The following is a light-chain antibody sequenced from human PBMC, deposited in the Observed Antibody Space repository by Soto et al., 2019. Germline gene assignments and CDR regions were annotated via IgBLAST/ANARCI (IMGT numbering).Light chain of an antibody. J-gene: IGKJ1*01. CDR1: QSVGSN. CDR3: QEYNNWPPWT. V-gene: IGKV3-15*01. CDR2: GAS. Sequence: DIVVTQSPATLSVSPWERATLSCRASQSVGSNLAWYQQRPGQAPKLLIYGASTRATGIPARFSGSGSGTGFTLTISSLQSEDFAVYYCQEYNNWPPWTFGQGTKVDI.